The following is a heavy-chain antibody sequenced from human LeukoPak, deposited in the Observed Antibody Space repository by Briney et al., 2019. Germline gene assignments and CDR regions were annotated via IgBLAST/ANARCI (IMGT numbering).Heavy chain of an antibody. D-gene: IGHD3-10*01. CDR3: AKGMAAYGSGSLFDY. J-gene: IGHJ4*02. V-gene: IGHV3-30*02. CDR2: IRYDGSNK. Sequence: GGSLRLSCAASGFIFSRYGMHWVRQAPGKGLEWVAFIRYDGSNKYFADSLKGRFTISRDNSKNTLYLQMNSLRAVDTAVYYCAKGMAAYGSGSLFDYWGQGTLVTVSS. CDR1: GFIFSRYG.